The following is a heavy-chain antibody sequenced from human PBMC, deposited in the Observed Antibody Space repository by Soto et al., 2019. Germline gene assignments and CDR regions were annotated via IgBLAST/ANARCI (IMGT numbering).Heavy chain of an antibody. CDR2: IRSKANSYAT. J-gene: IGHJ4*02. CDR1: GFTFSSSA. V-gene: IGHV3-73*01. D-gene: IGHD6-19*01. CDR3: SRLGTVFTRCSSGWLDY. Sequence: GGSLRLSCAASGFTFSSSAMHWVRQASGKGLEWVGRIRSKANSYATAYAASVKGRFTISTNDSKNTAYLQMNSLNSEDTAVYYCSRLGTVFTRCSSGWLDYWGQGTLVTVSS.